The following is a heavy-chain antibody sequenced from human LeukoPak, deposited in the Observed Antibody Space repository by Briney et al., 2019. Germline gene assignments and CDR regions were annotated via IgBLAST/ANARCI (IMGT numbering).Heavy chain of an antibody. D-gene: IGHD3/OR15-3a*01. CDR3: ARDQYDTWSRRGNFDS. J-gene: IGHJ4*02. Sequence: GGSLRLSCAASGFTFSNYGMSWVRQAPGKGLEWVSAISGSGSGTYYADSVKGRITISRDNSKNTLFLQMNSLRAEDTAVFYCARDQYDTWSRRGNFDSWGQGTLVIVSS. CDR1: GFTFSNYG. V-gene: IGHV3-23*01. CDR2: ISGSGSGT.